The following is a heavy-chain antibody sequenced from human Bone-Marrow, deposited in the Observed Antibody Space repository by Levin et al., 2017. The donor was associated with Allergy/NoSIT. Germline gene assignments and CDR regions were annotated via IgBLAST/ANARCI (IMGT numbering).Heavy chain of an antibody. Sequence: GGSLRLSCAASGFTFSNYGMTWVRQAPGKGLEWVANIKQDGTEKNYVDSVKGRFTISRDNANNALHLQMRSLRVEDTAVYFCARKYSSGWCFDYWGQGILVAVSS. CDR2: IKQDGTEK. CDR1: GFTFSNYG. D-gene: IGHD6-19*01. J-gene: IGHJ4*02. V-gene: IGHV3-7*01. CDR3: ARKYSSGWCFDY.